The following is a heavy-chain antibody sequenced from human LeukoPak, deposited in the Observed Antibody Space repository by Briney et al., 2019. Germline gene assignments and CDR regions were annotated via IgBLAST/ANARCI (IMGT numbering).Heavy chain of an antibody. CDR2: IYYSGST. J-gene: IGHJ4*02. Sequence: SETLSLTCTVAGGSVSSGSYYWSWIRQPPGKGLELIGYIYYSGSTNYNPSLKSRVTISVDTSKNQFSLKLSSVTAADTAVYYCAIEYSSSTAFDYWGQGTLVTVSS. D-gene: IGHD6-6*01. CDR1: GGSVSSGSYY. CDR3: AIEYSSSTAFDY. V-gene: IGHV4-61*01.